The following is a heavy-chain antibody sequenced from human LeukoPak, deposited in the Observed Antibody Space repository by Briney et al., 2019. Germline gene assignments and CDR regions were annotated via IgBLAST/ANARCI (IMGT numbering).Heavy chain of an antibody. D-gene: IGHD3-22*01. Sequence: SETLSLTCTVSGGSISSYYWSWIRQPPGKGLEWIGYIYYSGSTYYNPSLKSRVTISVDTSKNQFSLKLSSVTAADTAVYYCATRNYYDSSGYNYWGQGTLVTVSS. CDR2: IYYSGST. CDR3: ATRNYYDSSGYNY. J-gene: IGHJ4*02. CDR1: GGSISSYY. V-gene: IGHV4-59*08.